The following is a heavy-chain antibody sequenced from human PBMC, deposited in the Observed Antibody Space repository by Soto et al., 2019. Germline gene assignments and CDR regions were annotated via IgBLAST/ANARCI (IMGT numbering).Heavy chain of an antibody. V-gene: IGHV4-59*11. D-gene: IGHD7-27*01. CDR1: GGSISNHY. Sequence: QVQLQESGPGLVKPSETLSLTCSVSGGSISNHYWSWIRQPPGKGLEWIGYIYYNGNTNYNPSLKRRVTMSVDTSRNQISLKLPTVTAADTAVYYCTRANWYSEYWGQGTLFTVSS. CDR3: TRANWYSEY. J-gene: IGHJ4*02. CDR2: IYYNGNT.